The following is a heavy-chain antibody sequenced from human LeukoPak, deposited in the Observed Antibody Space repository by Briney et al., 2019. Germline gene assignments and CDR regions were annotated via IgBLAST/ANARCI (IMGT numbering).Heavy chain of an antibody. V-gene: IGHV1-2*02. CDR1: LYTFTGYY. CDR2: INPNSGGT. J-gene: IGHJ5*02. D-gene: IGHD3-10*01. CDR3: ARGTRITMVRGGRWFDP. Sequence: ASVKVSCKPSLYTFTGYYMHCVRQTPGRGVECMGYINPNSGGTNYAQKFQGRVTRARDTSISTAYMEMGRLRSDETGVYYCARGTRITMVRGGRWFDPWGQGTLVTVSS.